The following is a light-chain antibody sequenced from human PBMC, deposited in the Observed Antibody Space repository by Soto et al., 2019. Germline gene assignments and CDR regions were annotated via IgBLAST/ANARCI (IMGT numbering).Light chain of an antibody. J-gene: IGLJ1*01. V-gene: IGLV3-9*01. CDR1: KIGSKN. CDR2: RDF. Sequence: SYELTQPLSVSVVLGQTARITCGGNKIGSKNVQWYQQKPGQAPVLVIYRDFNRPSGIPERFSGSNSGNTATLTISRAQAGDEADYYCQVWDSSAVFGTGTKATVL. CDR3: QVWDSSAV.